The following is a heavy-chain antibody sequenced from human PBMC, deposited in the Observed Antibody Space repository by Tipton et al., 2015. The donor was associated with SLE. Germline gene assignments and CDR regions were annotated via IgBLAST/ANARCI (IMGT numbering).Heavy chain of an antibody. CDR3: AGDYGGPDCFDP. J-gene: IGHJ5*02. CDR1: GGSLSTSNNY. Sequence: TLSLTCTVSGGSLSTSNNYWDWIRQPPGKRLEWIGTIYYSGRTDYNPSLKSRVTMSVDTSMNQFSLKLFSVTAADTAVYYCAGDYGGPDCFDPWGLGSLVTVSS. D-gene: IGHD4-23*01. CDR2: IYYSGRT. V-gene: IGHV4-39*07.